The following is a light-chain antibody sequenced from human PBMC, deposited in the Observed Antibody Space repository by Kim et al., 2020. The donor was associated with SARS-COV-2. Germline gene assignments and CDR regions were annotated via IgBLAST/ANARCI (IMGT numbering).Light chain of an antibody. CDR2: GAS. CDR1: RSVSSTY. CDR3: QHCGSSWT. Sequence: LSPGETANLACRASRSVSSTYFALYQHKPGQAPRLLIYGASNRTTGIPDRFSGSGSGTDFTLTISRLEPEDFAVYYCQHCGSSWTFGQGTKVDIK. J-gene: IGKJ1*01. V-gene: IGKV3-20*01.